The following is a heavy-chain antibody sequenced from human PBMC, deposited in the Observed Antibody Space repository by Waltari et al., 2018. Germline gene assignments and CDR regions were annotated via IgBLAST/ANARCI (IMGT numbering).Heavy chain of an antibody. D-gene: IGHD3-22*01. J-gene: IGHJ3*02. V-gene: IGHV4-31*03. CDR1: GGSISSGGYY. CDR2: IYYSGSP. Sequence: QVQLQESGPGLVKPSQTLSLTCTVSGGSISSGGYYWSWIRQHPGKGLEWIGYIYYSGSPYYNPALKSRVTISVDTSKNQFSLKLGSVTAADTAVYYCARGRSSGYYGDDAFDIWGQGTMVTVSS. CDR3: ARGRSSGYYGDDAFDI.